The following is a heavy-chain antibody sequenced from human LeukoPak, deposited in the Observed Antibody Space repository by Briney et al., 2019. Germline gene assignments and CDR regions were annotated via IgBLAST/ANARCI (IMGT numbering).Heavy chain of an antibody. CDR2: IDWDDDK. Sequence: SGPALVKPTQTLALTCSFSGFSLSTSGMRVSWVRQPPGKALEWLARIDWDDDKFYSTSLKTRLTISKDTSKNQVVLTMTNMDAVDTATYYCARTEYGSGYDYWGQGTLVTVSS. V-gene: IGHV2-70*04. J-gene: IGHJ4*02. CDR3: ARTEYGSGYDY. D-gene: IGHD3-10*01. CDR1: GFSLSTSGMR.